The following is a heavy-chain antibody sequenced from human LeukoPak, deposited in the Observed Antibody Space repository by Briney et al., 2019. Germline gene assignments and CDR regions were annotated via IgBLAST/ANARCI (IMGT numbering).Heavy chain of an antibody. J-gene: IGHJ4*02. CDR3: ARDMVKVLRAPDY. CDR1: GYTFTGYY. CDR2: MNPNSGGT. V-gene: IGHV1-2*02. Sequence: ASVKVSCKASGYTFTGYYMHWVRQAPGQGLEWMGWMNPNSGGTNYAQKFQGRVTMTRVTSISTAYMELSRLRSDDTAVYYCARDMVKVLRAPDYWGQGALVTVSS. D-gene: IGHD4/OR15-4a*01.